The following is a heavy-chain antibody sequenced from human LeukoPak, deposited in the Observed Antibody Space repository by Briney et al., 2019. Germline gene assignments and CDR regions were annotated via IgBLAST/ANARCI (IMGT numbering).Heavy chain of an antibody. Sequence: PSETLSLTCTVSGGSISSGDYYRRWIRQPPGKGLEWIGSVYYSGSTYYNPSRKSRVTISVDTSKNQFSLKLSSVTDADTAVYYCARHQTNDILTGYYMDYFDYWGQGTLVTVSS. CDR1: GGSISSGDYY. CDR2: VYYSGST. D-gene: IGHD3-9*01. V-gene: IGHV4-39*01. J-gene: IGHJ4*02. CDR3: ARHQTNDILTGYYMDYFDY.